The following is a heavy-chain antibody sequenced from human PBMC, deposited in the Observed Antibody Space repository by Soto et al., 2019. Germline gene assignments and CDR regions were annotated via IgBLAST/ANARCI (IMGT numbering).Heavy chain of an antibody. Sequence: GGSLRLSCAASGFTFSSYGMSWVRQAPGKGLEWVSVISGSGATTYYADSVRGRFTVSRDNSKNTLYLQMNSLRAEDTAVYYCAKNPFSSPLGNFQHWGQGTLVTVSS. J-gene: IGHJ1*01. V-gene: IGHV3-23*01. D-gene: IGHD6-19*01. CDR1: GFTFSSYG. CDR2: ISGSGATT. CDR3: AKNPFSSPLGNFQH.